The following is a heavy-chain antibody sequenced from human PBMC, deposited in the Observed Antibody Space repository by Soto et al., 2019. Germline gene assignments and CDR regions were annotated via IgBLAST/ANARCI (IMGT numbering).Heavy chain of an antibody. CDR1: GGTFSSYA. CDR2: IIPIFGTA. Sequence: QVQLVQSGAEVKKPGSSVKVSCKASGGTFSSYAISWVRQAPGQGLEWMGGIIPIFGTANYAQKFQGRVTITADESTSRTYMELSSLKSEDTAVYYCARHPGRGDGYNYFDYWGQGTLVTVSS. D-gene: IGHD3-10*01. V-gene: IGHV1-69*12. J-gene: IGHJ4*02. CDR3: ARHPGRGDGYNYFDY.